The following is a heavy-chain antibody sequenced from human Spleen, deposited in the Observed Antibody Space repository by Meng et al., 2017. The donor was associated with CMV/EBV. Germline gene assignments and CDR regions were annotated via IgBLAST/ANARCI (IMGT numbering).Heavy chain of an antibody. CDR3: ARGTPPGVDTAMIDS. J-gene: IGHJ5*01. D-gene: IGHD5-18*01. CDR1: GFTFSSYD. V-gene: IGHV3-48*03. Sequence: GALRLSCAAAGFTFSSYDMTWVRQAPGKGLEWISYISSSGTTIHNADSVKGRFTISRDNSKDTLDLQMNSLKNEDAAVYYCARGTPPGVDTAMIDSWGQGTLVTVSS. CDR2: ISSSGTTI.